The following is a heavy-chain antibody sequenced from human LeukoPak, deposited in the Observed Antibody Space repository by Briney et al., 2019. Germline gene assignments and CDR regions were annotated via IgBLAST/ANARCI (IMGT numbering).Heavy chain of an antibody. CDR2: INGDGRTT. J-gene: IGHJ4*02. Sequence: GGSLRLSCSASGFIFSTYTMYWVRQAPRKGLEYVSVINGDGRTTYYIDSVKGRFTISRDNSKNTLYLQMSSLRADDTAVYYCVGDQVDDTGYLRWGQGTRVTVSA. CDR3: VGDQVDDTGYLR. CDR1: GFIFSTYT. V-gene: IGHV3-64D*06. D-gene: IGHD5-12*01.